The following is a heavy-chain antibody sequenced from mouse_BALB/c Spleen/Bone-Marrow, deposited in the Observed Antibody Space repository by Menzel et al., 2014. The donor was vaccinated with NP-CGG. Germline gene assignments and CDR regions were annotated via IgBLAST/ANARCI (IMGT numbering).Heavy chain of an antibody. CDR3: TRGGNWEDFDY. CDR1: GFTFSSFG. CDR2: ISSGSSTI. Sequence: EEKRVGSGGGLGQPGGEWKKKGEASGFTFSSFGMHRVRKAPEKGKERDEYISSGSSTIYYADTVKGRFTISRDNPKNTLFLQMTSLRSEDTAMCYCTRGGNWEDFDYWGQGTTLPVSS. V-gene: IGHV5-17*02. J-gene: IGHJ2*01. D-gene: IGHD4-1*01.